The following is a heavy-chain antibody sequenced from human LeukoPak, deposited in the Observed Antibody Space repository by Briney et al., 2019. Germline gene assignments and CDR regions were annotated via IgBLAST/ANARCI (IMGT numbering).Heavy chain of an antibody. CDR1: GFTFSSYA. V-gene: IGHV3-23*01. Sequence: GGSLRLSCAASGFTFSSYAMSWVRQAPGKGLEWVSAISGSGGSTYYADSVKGRFTISRDNSKNTLYLQMNSLRAEDMALYYCAKDRGGGYSYGYDAFDIWGQGTMVTVSS. J-gene: IGHJ3*02. CDR2: ISGSGGST. D-gene: IGHD5-18*01. CDR3: AKDRGGGYSYGYDAFDI.